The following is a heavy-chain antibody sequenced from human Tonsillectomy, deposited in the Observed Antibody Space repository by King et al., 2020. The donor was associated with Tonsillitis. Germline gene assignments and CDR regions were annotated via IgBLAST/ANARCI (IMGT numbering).Heavy chain of an antibody. D-gene: IGHD2-8*01. V-gene: IGHV3-15*01. CDR2: IKRQSEGVTT. CDR3: GVGLGRTNGDY. CDR1: GFTFRDVW. Sequence: VQLVESGGGLVQPGGSLRLSCAASGFTFRDVWMTWARQAPGKGLEWVGRIKRQSEGVTTDYAAPVKGRLTISRDDSKNTVYLQMSSLKIEDTAIYYCGVGLGRTNGDYWGQGTLVTVSS. J-gene: IGHJ4*02.